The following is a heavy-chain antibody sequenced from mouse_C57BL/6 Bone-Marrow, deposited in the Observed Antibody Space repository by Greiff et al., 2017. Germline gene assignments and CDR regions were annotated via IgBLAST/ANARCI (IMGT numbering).Heavy chain of an antibody. V-gene: IGHV1-80*01. J-gene: IGHJ4*01. CDR2: IYPGDGDT. CDR1: GYAFSSYW. CDR3: ARLILRYYAMDY. D-gene: IGHD1-1*01. Sequence: QVQLKQSGAELVKPGASVKISCKASGYAFSSYWMNWVKQRPGKGLEWIGQIYPGDGDTNYNGKFKGKATLTADKSSSTAYMQLSCLTSEDSAVYFCARLILRYYAMDYWGQGTSVTVSA.